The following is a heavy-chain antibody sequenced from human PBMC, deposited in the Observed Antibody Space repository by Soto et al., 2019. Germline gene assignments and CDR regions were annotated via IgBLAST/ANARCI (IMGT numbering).Heavy chain of an antibody. CDR3: AKGRNGFDP. V-gene: IGHV4-61*01. D-gene: IGHD1-1*01. CDR1: GGAVSSANYS. Sequence: SETLSVTXTVSGGAVSSANYSWSWIRQPPGKGPEWIGYIYYIGSTYCNASLKSRVTISVDAAKNQFSLQVTSVAAAYTVVYYCAKGRNGFDPWGQGTLVTVSS. J-gene: IGHJ5*02. CDR2: IYYIGST.